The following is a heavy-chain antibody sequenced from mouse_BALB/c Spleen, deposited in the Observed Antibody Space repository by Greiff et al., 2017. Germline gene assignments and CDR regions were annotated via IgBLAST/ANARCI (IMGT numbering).Heavy chain of an antibody. J-gene: IGHJ3*01. CDR3: VRKGITTDFAY. CDR2: IRSKSNNYAT. Sequence: EVQLVESGGGLVQPKGSLKLSCAASGFTFNTYAMNWVRQAPGKGLEWVARIRSKSNNYATYYADSVKDRFTISRDDSQSMLYLQMNNLKTGDTAMYYCVRKGITTDFAYWGQGTLVTVSA. V-gene: IGHV10-1*02. CDR1: GFTFNTYA. D-gene: IGHD1-1*01.